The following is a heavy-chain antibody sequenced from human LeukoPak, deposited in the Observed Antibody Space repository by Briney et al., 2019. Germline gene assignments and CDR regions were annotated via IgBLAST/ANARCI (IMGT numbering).Heavy chain of an antibody. J-gene: IGHJ4*02. Sequence: PSETLSLTCTVSGGSITSGGYCWSWIRQHPGKGLEWIGYIYYSGSTYYNPSLKSRVTISVDTSKNQFSLKLSSVTAADTAVYYCARRYSNYYLFDYWGQGTLVTVSS. D-gene: IGHD4-11*01. CDR1: GGSITSGGYC. CDR2: IYYSGST. V-gene: IGHV4-31*03. CDR3: ARRYSNYYLFDY.